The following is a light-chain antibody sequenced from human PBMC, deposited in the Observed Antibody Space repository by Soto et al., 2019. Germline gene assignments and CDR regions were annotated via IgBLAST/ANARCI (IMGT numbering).Light chain of an antibody. CDR3: HQYDNYSRA. V-gene: IGKV1-5*03. CDR2: RAS. Sequence: DIQMTQSPSTLSASIGDTVTITCRTSQSVNTWLAWYQHKPGKAPKLLIYRASSLATGVPSRFSGSGSGTAFTLTITSLQPDDFATYYCHQYDNYSRAFGQGTKVEIK. CDR1: QSVNTW. J-gene: IGKJ1*01.